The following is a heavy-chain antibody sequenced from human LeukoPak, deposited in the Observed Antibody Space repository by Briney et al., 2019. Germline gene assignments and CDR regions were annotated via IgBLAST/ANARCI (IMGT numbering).Heavy chain of an antibody. CDR3: ARDLNYRIAAAGTRDFDY. CDR2: ISYDGSNK. D-gene: IGHD6-13*01. Sequence: GGSLRLSCAASGFTFSSYAMHWVRQAPGKGLEWVAVISYDGSNKYYADSVKGRFTISRDNSKNTLCLQMNSLRAEDTAVYYCARDLNYRIAAAGTRDFDYWGQGTLVTVSS. V-gene: IGHV3-30-3*01. J-gene: IGHJ4*02. CDR1: GFTFSSYA.